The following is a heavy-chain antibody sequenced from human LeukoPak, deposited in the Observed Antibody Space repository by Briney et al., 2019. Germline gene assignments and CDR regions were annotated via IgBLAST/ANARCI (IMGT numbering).Heavy chain of an antibody. CDR3: ARDRSYYDSSGYDGATLDY. D-gene: IGHD3-22*01. Sequence: SNKYYADSVKGRFTISRDNSKNTLYLQMNSLRAEDTAVYYCARDRSYYDSSGYDGATLDYWGQGTLVTVSS. J-gene: IGHJ4*02. CDR2: SNK. V-gene: IGHV3-30-3*01.